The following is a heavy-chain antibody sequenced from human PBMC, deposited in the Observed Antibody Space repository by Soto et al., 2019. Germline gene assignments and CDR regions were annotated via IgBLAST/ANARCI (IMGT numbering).Heavy chain of an antibody. V-gene: IGHV5-51*01. CDR2: IYPGDSDT. D-gene: IGHD2-15*01. J-gene: IGHJ6*02. Sequence: PGESLKISCKGSGYSFTSYWIGWVRQMPGKGLEWMGIIYPGDSDTRYSPSFQGQVTISADKSISTAYLQWSSLKASDTAMCYCARWGCSGGSCYSHFGRSLDVWGQGTTVTVSS. CDR3: ARWGCSGGSCYSHFGRSLDV. CDR1: GYSFTSYW.